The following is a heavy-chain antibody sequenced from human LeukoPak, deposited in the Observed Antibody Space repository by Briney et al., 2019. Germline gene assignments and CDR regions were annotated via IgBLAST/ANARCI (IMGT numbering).Heavy chain of an antibody. V-gene: IGHV1-18*01. CDR3: ARDQGIGTPPYFDY. CDR2: ISAYNGNT. Sequence: VKVPCKASGYTFTSYGISWVRQAPGQGLEWMGWISAYNGNTNYAQKLQGRVTMTTDTSTSTAYMELRSLRSDDTAVYYCARDQGIGTPPYFDYWGQGTLVTVSS. J-gene: IGHJ4*02. CDR1: GYTFTSYG. D-gene: IGHD1-14*01.